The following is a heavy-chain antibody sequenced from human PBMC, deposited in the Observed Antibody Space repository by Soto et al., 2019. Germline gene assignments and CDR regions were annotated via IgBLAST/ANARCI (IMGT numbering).Heavy chain of an antibody. Sequence: HPGGSLRLSCAASGFTVSSNYMSWVRQAPGKGLEWVSVIYSGDSTYYADSVKGRFTISRDNSKNTLYLQMNSLRAEDTAVYYCARSGYSYGPFDYWGQGTLVTVSS. CDR1: GFTVSSNY. J-gene: IGHJ4*02. D-gene: IGHD5-18*01. CDR2: IYSGDST. CDR3: ARSGYSYGPFDY. V-gene: IGHV3-53*01.